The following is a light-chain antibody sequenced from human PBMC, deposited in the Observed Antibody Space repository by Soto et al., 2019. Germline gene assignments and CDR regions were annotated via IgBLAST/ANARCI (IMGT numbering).Light chain of an antibody. CDR2: EVS. Sequence: QSVLTQPASVSGSPGQSITISCSGTSSDIGAYNYVSWYQHHPDKAPKFMIYEVSNRPLGVSDRFSASKSGNTAYLTISGLQAEDEADYYCSSYTTSSTLVFGTGTK. CDR3: SSYTTSSTLV. J-gene: IGLJ1*01. CDR1: SSDIGAYNY. V-gene: IGLV2-14*01.